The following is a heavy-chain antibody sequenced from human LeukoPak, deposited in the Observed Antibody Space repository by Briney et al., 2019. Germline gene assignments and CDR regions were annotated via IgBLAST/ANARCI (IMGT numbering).Heavy chain of an antibody. J-gene: IGHJ4*02. CDR2: ISYDGSNK. CDR1: GFTFSSYG. V-gene: IGHV3-30*18. D-gene: IGHD3-16*01. Sequence: GGSLRLSCAASGFTFSSYGMHWVRQAPGKGLEWVAVISYDGSNKYYADSVKGRFTISRDNSKNTLYLQMNSLRAEDTAVYYCAKDWGTGSAPLIDYWGQGTLVTVSS. CDR3: AKDWGTGSAPLIDY.